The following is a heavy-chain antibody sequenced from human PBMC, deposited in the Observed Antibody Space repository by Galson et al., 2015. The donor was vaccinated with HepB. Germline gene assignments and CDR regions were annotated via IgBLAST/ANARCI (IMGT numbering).Heavy chain of an antibody. D-gene: IGHD4-17*01. CDR2: IGTAGDT. J-gene: IGHJ3*02. CDR1: GFTFSSYD. CDR3: ARGYNYGDLVGAFDI. Sequence: SLRLSCAASGFTFSSYDMHWVRQATGKGLEWVSAIGTAGDTYYPGSVKGRFTISRENAKNSLYLQMNSLRAGDTAVYYCARGYNYGDLVGAFDIWGQGTTVTVSS. V-gene: IGHV3-13*04.